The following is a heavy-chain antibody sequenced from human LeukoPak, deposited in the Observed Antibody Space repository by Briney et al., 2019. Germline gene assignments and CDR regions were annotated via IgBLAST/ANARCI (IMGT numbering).Heavy chain of an antibody. CDR2: ISGSGGNT. CDR1: GFTFSSYA. D-gene: IGHD1-7*01. Sequence: HPGGSLRLSCAASGFTFSSYAMSWVRQAPGKGLEWVSAISGSGGNTYYADSVKGRFTIPRDNSKDTLFLQMNSLRAEDTAVYYCARRRTGTFFFDYWGQGTLVTVSS. V-gene: IGHV3-23*01. CDR3: ARRRTGTFFFDY. J-gene: IGHJ4*02.